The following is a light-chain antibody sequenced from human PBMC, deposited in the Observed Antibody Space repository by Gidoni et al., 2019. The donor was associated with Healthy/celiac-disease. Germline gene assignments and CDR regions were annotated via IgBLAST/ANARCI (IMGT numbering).Light chain of an antibody. CDR3: QQYNSYSYT. Sequence: DIQMTQSPSTLSASVGDRVTITCRASQSISSWLAWYQQKPGKAPKLLIYKGSRLESGVPSRFSGSGSGTEFTLTISSLHPDDFATYYCQQYNSYSYTFGQGTKLEIK. CDR1: QSISSW. J-gene: IGKJ2*01. V-gene: IGKV1-5*03. CDR2: KGS.